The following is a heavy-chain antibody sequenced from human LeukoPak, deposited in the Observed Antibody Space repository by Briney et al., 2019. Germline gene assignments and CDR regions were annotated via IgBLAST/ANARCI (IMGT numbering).Heavy chain of an antibody. CDR2: ISSNGGST. D-gene: IGHD2-21*01. J-gene: IGHJ4*02. CDR3: ARVSNNYCVDH. Sequence: PGGSLRLSCAASGFTFSNYAMHWVRQAPGKGLEYVSAISSNGGSTYYANSVKGRFTISRDNSKNTLYLQMGSLRAEDMAVYYCARVSNNYCVDHWGQGTLVTVSS. V-gene: IGHV3-64*01. CDR1: GFTFSNYA.